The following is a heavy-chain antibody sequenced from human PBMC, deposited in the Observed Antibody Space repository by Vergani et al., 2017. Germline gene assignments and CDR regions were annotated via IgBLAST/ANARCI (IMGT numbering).Heavy chain of an antibody. CDR1: GFTFDDYA. Sequence: EVQLVESGGGLVQPGRSLRLSCAASGFTFDDYAMHWVRQAPGKGLEWVSGISWNSGSIGYADSVKGRFTISRDNAKNSLYLQMNSLRAEDTALDYCARIAAAGNDLWGRGTLVTVSS. CDR3: ARIAAAGNDL. J-gene: IGHJ2*01. CDR2: ISWNSGSI. V-gene: IGHV3-9*01. D-gene: IGHD6-13*01.